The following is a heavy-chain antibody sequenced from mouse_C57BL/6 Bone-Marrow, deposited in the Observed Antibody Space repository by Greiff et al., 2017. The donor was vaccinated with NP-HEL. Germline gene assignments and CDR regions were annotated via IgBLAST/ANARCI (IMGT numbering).Heavy chain of an antibody. D-gene: IGHD2-3*01. CDR2: IWSGGST. Sequence: VQLQQSGPGLVQPSQSLSITCTVSGFSLTSYGVHWVRQSPGKGLEWLGVIWSGGSTDYNAAFISRLSISKDNSKSQVFFKRNSLQADDTAIYYCARNKEDGYYYFDYWGQGTTLTGSS. J-gene: IGHJ2*01. CDR1: GFSLTSYG. CDR3: ARNKEDGYYYFDY. V-gene: IGHV2-2*01.